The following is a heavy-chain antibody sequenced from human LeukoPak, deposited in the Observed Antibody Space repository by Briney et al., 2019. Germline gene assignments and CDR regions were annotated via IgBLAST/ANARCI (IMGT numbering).Heavy chain of an antibody. J-gene: IGHJ4*02. CDR2: ISSSSSYI. Sequence: GGSLRLSCAASGFTFSSYSMNWVRQAPGKGLEWVSSISSSSSYIYYADSVKGRFTISRDNAKNSLYLQMNSLRAEDTAVYYCATDSSGYYSLDYWGQGTLVTVSS. CDR3: ATDSSGYYSLDY. D-gene: IGHD3-22*01. CDR1: GFTFSSYS. V-gene: IGHV3-21*01.